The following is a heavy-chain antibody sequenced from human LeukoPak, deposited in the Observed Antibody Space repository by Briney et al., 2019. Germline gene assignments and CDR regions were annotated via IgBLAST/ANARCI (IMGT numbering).Heavy chain of an antibody. J-gene: IGHJ5*02. CDR2: ISSSSSTI. CDR3: ARGDKSSSWYGDNWFDP. Sequence: PGGSLRLSCAASGFTFSSYSMNWVRQAPGKGLEWVSYISSSSSTIYYADSVKGRFTISRDNAKNSLYLQMNSLRAEDTAVYYCARGDKSSSWYGDNWFDPWGQGTLVTVSS. CDR1: GFTFSSYS. V-gene: IGHV3-48*01. D-gene: IGHD6-13*01.